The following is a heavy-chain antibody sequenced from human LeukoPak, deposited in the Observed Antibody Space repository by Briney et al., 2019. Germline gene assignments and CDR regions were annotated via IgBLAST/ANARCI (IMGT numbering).Heavy chain of an antibody. CDR3: ARIFHFDIVVVPVATPFDC. J-gene: IGHJ4*02. CDR2: FNPNSGGT. D-gene: IGHD2-2*01. V-gene: IGHV1-2*02. CDR1: GYTFTGYY. Sequence: GASVKVSCKDSGYTFTGYYMHWVRQAPGQGLEWKGWFNPNSGGTKYAQKFQGRVDITRGTSISTAYMEISRLRSDDTAVYYCARIFHFDIVVVPVATPFDCWGQGTLVTVSS.